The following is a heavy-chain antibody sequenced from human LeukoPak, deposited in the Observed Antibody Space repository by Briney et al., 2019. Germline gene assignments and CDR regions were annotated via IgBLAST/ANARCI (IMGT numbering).Heavy chain of an antibody. CDR2: IRSKAYGETA. CDR3: TRDRGAYNLYDY. J-gene: IGHJ4*02. D-gene: IGHD1-1*01. V-gene: IGHV3-49*03. Sequence: GGSLRLSCTASGFTFGDYAMSWIRQAPGKGLEWEGFIRSKAYGETADYAASVKGRFTISRDDSKAIAYLQMNSLKTEDTAVYHCTRDRGAYNLYDYWGQGTLVTISS. CDR1: GFTFGDYA.